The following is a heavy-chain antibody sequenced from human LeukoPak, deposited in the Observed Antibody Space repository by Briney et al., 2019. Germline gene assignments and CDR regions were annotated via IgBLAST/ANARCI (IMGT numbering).Heavy chain of an antibody. CDR3: ARDGAASHDYSYGMDV. D-gene: IGHD3-16*01. V-gene: IGHV1-69*04. CDR1: GGTFSSYA. Sequence: GASVKVSCKASGGTFSSYAISWVRQAPGQGLEWMGRIIPILGIANYAQKFQGRVTITAGKSTSTAYMELSSLRSEDTAVYYCARDGAASHDYSYGMDVWGPGTTVTVSS. J-gene: IGHJ6*02. CDR2: IIPILGIA.